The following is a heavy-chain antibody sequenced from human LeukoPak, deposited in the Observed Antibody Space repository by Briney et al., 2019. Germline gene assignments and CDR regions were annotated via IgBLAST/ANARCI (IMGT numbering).Heavy chain of an antibody. V-gene: IGHV4-39*01. CDR2: VYYSGNT. CDR1: GGSISSSGYY. D-gene: IGHD3-22*01. Sequence: SETLSLTCTVSGGSISSSGYYWDWIRQPLGKGLEWIGSVYYSGNTYYKSSLESRVTISVDTSNNRFSLKLNSVTAADTGTYYCARTSGRGSVDPGTSGYVDSWGQGSLVTVSS. J-gene: IGHJ4*02. CDR3: ARTSGRGSVDPGTSGYVDS.